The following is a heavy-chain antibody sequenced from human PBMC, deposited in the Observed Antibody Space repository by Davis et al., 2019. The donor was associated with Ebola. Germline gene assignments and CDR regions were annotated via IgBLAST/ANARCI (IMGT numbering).Heavy chain of an antibody. CDR3: AKLGVWLEYSYYGLDV. CDR1: GGSISSSNYY. J-gene: IGHJ6*02. V-gene: IGHV4-39*01. CDR2: IYYSGST. D-gene: IGHD3-22*01. Sequence: PSETLSLTCTVSGGSISSSNYYWGWIRQPPGKGLEWIGSIYYSGSTYYNPSLKSRVTISVDTSKNQFSLKLNSVTAADTAVYYCAKLGVWLEYSYYGLDVWGQGTTVTVSS.